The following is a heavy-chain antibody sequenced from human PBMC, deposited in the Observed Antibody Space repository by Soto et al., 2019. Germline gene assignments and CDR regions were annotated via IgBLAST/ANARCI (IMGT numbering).Heavy chain of an antibody. CDR3: APWPPKSGYANYYYYGMDV. V-gene: IGHV1-69*12. CDR2: IIPIFGTA. CDR1: GGTFSSYA. J-gene: IGHJ6*02. Sequence: QVQLVQSGAEVKKPGSSVKVSCKASGGTFSSYAISWVRQAPGQGLEWRGGIIPIFGTANYAQKFKGRVTITADESTSNASMELSSLRSEDTAVYYCAPWPPKSGYANYYYYGMDVWGQGTTVTVSS. D-gene: IGHD5-12*01.